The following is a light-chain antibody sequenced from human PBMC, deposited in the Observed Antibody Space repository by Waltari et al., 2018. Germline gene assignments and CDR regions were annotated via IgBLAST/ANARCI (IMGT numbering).Light chain of an antibody. Sequence: QSALTQPRSVSGSPGQSVTISCTGTSSSVGGYNYVSWYQQHPGKAPKRMIYDVSKRPSVVPDRFSGSKSGNTASLTISGLQAEEEADYYCCSYAGSYTWVFGGGTKLTVL. J-gene: IGLJ3*02. CDR1: SSSVGGYNY. CDR2: DVS. V-gene: IGLV2-11*01. CDR3: CSYAGSYTWV.